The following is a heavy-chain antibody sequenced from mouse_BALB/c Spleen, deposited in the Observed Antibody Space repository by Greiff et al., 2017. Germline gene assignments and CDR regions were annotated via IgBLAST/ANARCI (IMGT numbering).Heavy chain of an antibody. D-gene: IGHD1-1*01. Sequence: EVQVVESGGGLVKPGGSLKLSCAASGFTFSSYAMSWVRQTPEKRLEWVASISSGGSTYYPDSVKGRFTISRDNARNILYLQMSSLRSEDTAMYYCARDYYGSSWFAYWGQGTLVTVSA. CDR2: ISSGGST. CDR3: ARDYYGSSWFAY. J-gene: IGHJ3*01. CDR1: GFTFSSYA. V-gene: IGHV5-6-5*01.